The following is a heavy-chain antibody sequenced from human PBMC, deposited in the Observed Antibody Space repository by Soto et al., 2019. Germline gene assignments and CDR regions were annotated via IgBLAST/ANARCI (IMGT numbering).Heavy chain of an antibody. D-gene: IGHD2-2*01. J-gene: IGHJ6*02. Sequence: SGKVSCKASGGTFRSYAFSWVRQAPGQGLEWMGGIIPIFGTANYAPDFQGRVTITADESTSTAYMEVSSLRSDDTAVYYCARAVEYCTSPSCVNFYYYGMDVWGQGTTVTVSS. CDR1: GGTFRSYA. CDR2: IIPIFGTA. V-gene: IGHV1-69*13. CDR3: ARAVEYCTSPSCVNFYYYGMDV.